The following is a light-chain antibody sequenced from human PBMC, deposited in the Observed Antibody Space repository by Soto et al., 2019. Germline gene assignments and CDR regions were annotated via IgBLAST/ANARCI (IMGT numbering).Light chain of an antibody. CDR2: GAS. J-gene: IGKJ1*01. V-gene: IGKV3-20*01. CDR1: QSVSSSN. Sequence: EFVLTQSPGTLSLSPGERATLSCRASQSVSSSNLAWYQQKPGQAPRLLIYGASTRATGIPDRFSGSGSGTDFTLTISRLEPEDFAVYYCQHYGSSLWTFGQGTKVEIK. CDR3: QHYGSSLWT.